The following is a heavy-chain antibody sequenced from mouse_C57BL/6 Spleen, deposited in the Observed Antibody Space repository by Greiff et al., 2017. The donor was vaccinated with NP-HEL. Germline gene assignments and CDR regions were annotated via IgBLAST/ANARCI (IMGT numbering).Heavy chain of an antibody. Sequence: EVKLVESGGGLVKPGGSLKLSCAASGFTFSSYAMSWVRQTPEKRLEWVATISDGGSYTYYPDNVKGRFTISRDNAKNNLYLQMSHLKSEDTAMYYCARRGGYGHYYAMDYWGQGTSVTVSS. V-gene: IGHV5-4*03. CDR2: ISDGGSYT. D-gene: IGHD2-2*01. CDR3: ARRGGYGHYYAMDY. CDR1: GFTFSSYA. J-gene: IGHJ4*01.